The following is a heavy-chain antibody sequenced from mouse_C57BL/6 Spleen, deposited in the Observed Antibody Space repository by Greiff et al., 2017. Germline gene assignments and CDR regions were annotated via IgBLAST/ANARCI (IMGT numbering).Heavy chain of an antibody. D-gene: IGHD1-1*01. CDR3: ARVATVVAKEEDWFAY. Sequence: QVQLQQSGPELVKPGASVKISCKASGYAFSSSWMNWVKQRPGKGLEWIGRIYPGDGDTNYNGKFKGKATLTADKSSSTAYMQLSSLTSEDSAVYFCARVATVVAKEEDWFAYWGQGTLVTVSA. V-gene: IGHV1-82*01. CDR2: IYPGDGDT. CDR1: GYAFSSSW. J-gene: IGHJ3*01.